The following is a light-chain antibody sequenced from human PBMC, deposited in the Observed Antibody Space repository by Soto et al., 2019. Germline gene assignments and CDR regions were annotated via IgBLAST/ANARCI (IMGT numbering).Light chain of an antibody. CDR3: QVYNSDPPWT. CDR1: QDTVSY. J-gene: IGKJ1*01. V-gene: IGKV1-27*01. CDR2: AAS. Sequence: DIQMTQSPSSLSASVGDKVTITCGASQDTVSYLAWYQQKPGKVPKLLIFAASALQSGFPSRFSGSGSGTDFSLTISSLQPEDVATYYCQVYNSDPPWTFGQGTKVEIK.